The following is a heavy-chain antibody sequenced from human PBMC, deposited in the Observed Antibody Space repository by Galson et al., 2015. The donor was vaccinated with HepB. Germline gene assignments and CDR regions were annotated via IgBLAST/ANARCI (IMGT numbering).Heavy chain of an antibody. Sequence: SVKVSCKASGYTFTSYGISWVRQAPGQGLEWMGWINPNSGGTNYAQKFQGWVTMTRDTSISTAYMELSRLRSDDTAVYYCARGGQAGYYDSSGYRPYWYFDLWGRGTLVTVSS. D-gene: IGHD3-22*01. CDR1: GYTFTSYG. CDR2: INPNSGGT. V-gene: IGHV1-2*04. CDR3: ARGGQAGYYDSSGYRPYWYFDL. J-gene: IGHJ2*01.